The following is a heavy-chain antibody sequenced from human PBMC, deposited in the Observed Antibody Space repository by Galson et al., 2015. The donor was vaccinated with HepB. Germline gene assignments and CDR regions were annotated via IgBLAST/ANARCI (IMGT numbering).Heavy chain of an antibody. CDR3: AKDTASGFCSSANCYAEPNWFDP. V-gene: IGHV1-46*01. Sequence: SVKVSCKASGYTFTSHYIHWVRQAPGQGLEWVGIINPSVGTTTYAQKFQGRVTMTRDTSTSTVYLELTSDETAVYYCAKDTASGFCSSANCYAEPNWFDPWGQGTLVTVSS. J-gene: IGHJ5*02. CDR1: GYTFTSHY. D-gene: IGHD2-2*01. CDR2: INPSVGTT.